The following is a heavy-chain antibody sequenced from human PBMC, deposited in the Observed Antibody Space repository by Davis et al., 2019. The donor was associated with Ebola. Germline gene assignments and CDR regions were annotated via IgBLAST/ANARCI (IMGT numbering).Heavy chain of an antibody. CDR1: GGSISSYY. CDR2: IYTSGST. CDR3: ASRTEWLPGSHYYYGMDV. Sequence: PSETLSFTCTVSGGSISSYYWSWIRQPAGKGLEWIGRIYTSGSTNYNPSLKSRVTMSVDTSKNQFSLKLSSVTAADTAVYYCASRTEWLPGSHYYYGMDVWGQGTTVTVSS. J-gene: IGHJ6*02. D-gene: IGHD3-3*01. V-gene: IGHV4-4*07.